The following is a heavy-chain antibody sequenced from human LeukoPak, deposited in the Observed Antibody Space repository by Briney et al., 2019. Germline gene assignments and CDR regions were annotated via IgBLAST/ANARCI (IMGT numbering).Heavy chain of an antibody. CDR3: AKDTGYCSSTSCYVGAFDI. CDR2: ISYDGSNK. V-gene: IGHV3-30*18. D-gene: IGHD2-2*01. J-gene: IGHJ3*02. Sequence: GGSLRLSCAASGFTFSSYGMHWVRQAPGKGLEWVAVISYDGSNKYYADSVKGRFTISRDNSKNTLYLQMNSLRAEDTAVYYCAKDTGYCSSTSCYVGAFDIWGQGTMVTVSS. CDR1: GFTFSSYG.